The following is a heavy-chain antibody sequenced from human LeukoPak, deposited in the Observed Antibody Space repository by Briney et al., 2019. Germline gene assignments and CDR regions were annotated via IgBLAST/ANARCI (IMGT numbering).Heavy chain of an antibody. D-gene: IGHD3-22*01. CDR2: ISGSGSYI. CDR3: ARGKFDSSGYYIDY. J-gene: IGHJ4*02. Sequence: PGGSLRLSCAASGFTFSSYSMNWVRQVPGKGLEWVSAISGSGSYISYADSMKGRFTISRDSAKNSVYLQMNSLRSEDTAVYYCARGKFDSSGYYIDYWGQGTLVTVSS. CDR1: GFTFSSYS. V-gene: IGHV3-21*06.